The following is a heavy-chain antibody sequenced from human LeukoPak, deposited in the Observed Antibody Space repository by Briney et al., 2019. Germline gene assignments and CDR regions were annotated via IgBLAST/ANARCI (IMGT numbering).Heavy chain of an antibody. CDR2: ISGFGERT. CDR1: GFTFYNYA. D-gene: IGHD1-26*01. CDR3: AKPLGGSYFDAFDI. J-gene: IGHJ3*02. V-gene: IGHV3-23*01. Sequence: GGSLRLSCAASGFTFYNYAMSWVRQAPGKGLEWVSSISGFGERTVYDGSVKGRFTISRDNSKNTLYLQMNSLSAEDTAVYYCAKPLGGSYFDAFDIWGQGTMVTVSS.